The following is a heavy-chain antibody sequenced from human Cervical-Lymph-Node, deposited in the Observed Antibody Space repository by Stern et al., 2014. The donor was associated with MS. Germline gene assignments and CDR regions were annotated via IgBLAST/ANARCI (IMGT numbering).Heavy chain of an antibody. CDR2: IYTRGST. Sequence: VQLEESGPGLVKPSQTLSLTCAVSGGSINSGPYYWTWIRHPAGKGLEWIGRIYTRGSTNYNPSLKSRVTISMDTLQSQLSLKLTSGTAADTAVYYCARGGFGRENWLDPWGQGTLVTVSS. J-gene: IGHJ5*02. CDR3: ARGGFGRENWLDP. V-gene: IGHV4-61*02. CDR1: GGSINSGPYY. D-gene: IGHD3-10*01.